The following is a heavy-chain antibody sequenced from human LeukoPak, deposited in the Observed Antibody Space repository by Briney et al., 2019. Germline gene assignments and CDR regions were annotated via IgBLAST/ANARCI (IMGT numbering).Heavy chain of an antibody. Sequence: PGGSLRPSRVASGFSFSNYEMNSARQAPGKGLEWLSYIGLSVDTIPYADSVKGRFIIPGDNAEKTLYLQMNSLRAEDTAVYYCARDGVGLADFYFDSWGQGCLWTASS. J-gene: IGHJ4*03. V-gene: IGHV3-48*03. CDR1: GFSFSNYE. D-gene: IGHD3-3*01. CDR2: IGLSVDTI. CDR3: ARDGVGLADFYFDS.